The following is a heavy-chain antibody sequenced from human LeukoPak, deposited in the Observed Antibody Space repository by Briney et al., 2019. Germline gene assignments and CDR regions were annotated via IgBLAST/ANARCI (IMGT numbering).Heavy chain of an antibody. V-gene: IGHV4-59*01. CDR2: IYYGGST. CDR3: ARGYCSGGSCYDAFDI. CDR1: GGSISSFY. J-gene: IGHJ3*02. D-gene: IGHD2-15*01. Sequence: PSETLSLTCTVSGGSISSFYWTWIRQPPGKGLEWIGYIYYGGSTNYNPSLKSRVTISVDTSKNKFSLKLSSVTAADTAVYYCARGYCSGGSCYDAFDIWGQGTMVTVSS.